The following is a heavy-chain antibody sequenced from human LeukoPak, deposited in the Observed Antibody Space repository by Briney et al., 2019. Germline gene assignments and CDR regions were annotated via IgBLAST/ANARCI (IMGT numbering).Heavy chain of an antibody. CDR2: ISASGGGT. D-gene: IGHD3-10*01. J-gene: IGHJ6*02. V-gene: IGHV3-23*01. Sequence: GGSLRLSCAASGFTFSNYAMNWVRQAPGKGLEWVSCISASGGGTYYADSVKGRFTVSRDNSKNTLDLQMNGLRAEDTAVYYCAKAGSRNTDYYYDDMDVWGQGTTVTVSS. CDR1: GFTFSNYA. CDR3: AKAGSRNTDYYYDDMDV.